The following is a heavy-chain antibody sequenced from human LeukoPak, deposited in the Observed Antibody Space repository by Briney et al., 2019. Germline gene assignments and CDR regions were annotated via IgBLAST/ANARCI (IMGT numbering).Heavy chain of an antibody. D-gene: IGHD1-26*01. CDR1: GFTFDDYT. V-gene: IGHV3-43*01. CDR3: AKGRFGPGAGYMDV. Sequence: GGSLRLSCAASGFTFDDYTMHWVRQAPGKGLEWVSLISWDGGSTYYADSVKGRFTISRDNSKNSLYLQMNSLRTEDTALYYCAKGRFGPGAGYMDVWGKGTTVTVSS. CDR2: ISWDGGST. J-gene: IGHJ6*03.